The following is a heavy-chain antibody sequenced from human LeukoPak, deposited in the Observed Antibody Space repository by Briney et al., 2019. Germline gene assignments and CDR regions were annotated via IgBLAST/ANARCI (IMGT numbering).Heavy chain of an antibody. CDR3: ARDSSEATISSFDP. CDR1: GFTFNNSA. D-gene: IGHD5-12*01. CDR2: ISSSSSYI. Sequence: GRSLRLSCAASGFTFNNSAVHWVRQAPGKGLEWVSSISSSSSYIYCADSVKGRFTISRDNAKNSLYLQMNSLRAEDTAVYYCARDSSEATISSFDPWGQGTLVTVSS. J-gene: IGHJ5*02. V-gene: IGHV3-21*01.